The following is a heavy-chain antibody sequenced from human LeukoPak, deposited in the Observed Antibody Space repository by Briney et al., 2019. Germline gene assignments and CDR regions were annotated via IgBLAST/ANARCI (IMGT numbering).Heavy chain of an antibody. CDR3: ARDPYSGSYSDAFDI. D-gene: IGHD1-26*01. Sequence: GGSLRLSCAASGFTFSSYAMHWVRQAPGKGLEWVAVISYDGSNKYYADSVKGRFTISRDNSKNTLYLQMNSLGAEDTAVYYCARDPYSGSYSDAFDIWGQGTMVTVSS. CDR1: GFTFSSYA. V-gene: IGHV3-30-3*01. J-gene: IGHJ3*02. CDR2: ISYDGSNK.